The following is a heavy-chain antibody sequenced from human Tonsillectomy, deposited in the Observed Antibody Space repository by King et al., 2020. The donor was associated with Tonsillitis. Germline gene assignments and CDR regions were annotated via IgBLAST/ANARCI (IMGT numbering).Heavy chain of an antibody. CDR3: AREGITGTTGGIYYYYGMDV. D-gene: IGHD1-7*01. V-gene: IGHV3-30-3*01. Sequence: VQLVESGGGVVQPGRSLRLSCAASGFTFSSYAMHWVRQAPGKGLEWVAVISYDGSNKYYADSGKGRFTISRDNSKNTLYLQMNSLRAEDTAVYYCAREGITGTTGGIYYYYGMDVWGQGTTVTVSS. CDR2: ISYDGSNK. J-gene: IGHJ6*02. CDR1: GFTFSSYA.